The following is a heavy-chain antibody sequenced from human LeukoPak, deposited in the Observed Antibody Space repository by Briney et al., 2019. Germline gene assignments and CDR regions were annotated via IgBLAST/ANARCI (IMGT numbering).Heavy chain of an antibody. D-gene: IGHD2-15*01. J-gene: IGHJ5*02. V-gene: IGHV4-59*01. Sequence: SETLSLTCTVSGGSISSYYWSWIRQPPGKGLEWIGYIYYSGSTNYNPSLKSRVTISVDTSKNQFSLKLSSVTAADTAVYYCARALGYCSGGSCSGVDWFDPWGQGTLVTVSS. CDR2: IYYSGST. CDR1: GGSISSYY. CDR3: ARALGYCSGGSCSGVDWFDP.